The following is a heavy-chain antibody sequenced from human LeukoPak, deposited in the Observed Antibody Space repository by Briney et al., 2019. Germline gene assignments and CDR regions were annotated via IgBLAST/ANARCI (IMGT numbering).Heavy chain of an antibody. Sequence: SQTLSLTCTVSGGSISSGSYYWSWIRQPAGKGLGWIGRIYTSGSTNYNPSLKSRVTISVDTSKNQFSLKLSSVTAADTAVYYCARDQITMVRGVYYYYMDAWGKGTTVTISS. CDR2: IYTSGST. D-gene: IGHD3-10*01. V-gene: IGHV4-61*02. CDR1: GGSISSGSYY. J-gene: IGHJ6*03. CDR3: ARDQITMVRGVYYYYMDA.